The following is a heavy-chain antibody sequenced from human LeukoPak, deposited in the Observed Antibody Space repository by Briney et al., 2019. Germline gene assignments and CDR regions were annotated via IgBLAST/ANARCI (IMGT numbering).Heavy chain of an antibody. CDR2: IWYDGSNK. Sequence: GGSLRLSCAASGFTFSSYGMHWVRQAPGKGLEWVAVIWYDGSNKYYADSVKGRFTISRDNSKNTLYLQMNSLRAEDTAVYYCARAEGYYDSSGNDAFDIWGQGTMVTVSS. J-gene: IGHJ3*02. V-gene: IGHV3-33*01. CDR1: GFTFSSYG. CDR3: ARAEGYYDSSGNDAFDI. D-gene: IGHD3-22*01.